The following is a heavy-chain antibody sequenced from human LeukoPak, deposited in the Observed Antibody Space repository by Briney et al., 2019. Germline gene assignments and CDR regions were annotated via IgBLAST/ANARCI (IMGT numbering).Heavy chain of an antibody. D-gene: IGHD6-19*01. J-gene: IGHJ6*02. CDR3: AKGTVAGSRNYYGMDV. Sequence: PGGSLRLSCAASGFTFSSYGMHWVRQAPGKGLEWVAVISYDGSNKYYAVSVKGRFTISRDNSKNTLYLQMNSLRDEDTAVYYCAKGTVAGSRNYYGMDVWGQGTTVTVSS. V-gene: IGHV3-30*18. CDR1: GFTFSSYG. CDR2: ISYDGSNK.